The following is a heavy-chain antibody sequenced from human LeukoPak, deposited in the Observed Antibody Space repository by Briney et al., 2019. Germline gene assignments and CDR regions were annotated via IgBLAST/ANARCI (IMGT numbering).Heavy chain of an antibody. CDR3: ATGVGGVVTQEGIDY. Sequence: ASVKVSCKVSGYTLTELSMHWVRQAPGKGLEWVGGFDPEDGETIYAQKFQGRVTMTEDTSTDAAYMELSSLRSEDTAVYYCATGVGGVVTQEGIDYWGQGTLVTVSS. V-gene: IGHV1-24*01. D-gene: IGHD4-23*01. CDR2: FDPEDGET. CDR1: GYTLTELS. J-gene: IGHJ4*02.